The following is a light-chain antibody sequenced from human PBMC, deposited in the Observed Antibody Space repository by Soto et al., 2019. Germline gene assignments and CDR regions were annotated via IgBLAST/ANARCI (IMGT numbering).Light chain of an antibody. V-gene: IGKV1-27*01. J-gene: IGKJ3*01. CDR2: AAS. Sequence: DIQMTQSPSSLSAFLGDRVTITCRASQDISTYLAWYQHKPGTAPKLLIYAASTLQSGVPSRFSGSGSGTDFTLTINSLQPADVATYFCQKYNSAPPPFGPGTKVHFK. CDR3: QKYNSAPPP. CDR1: QDISTY.